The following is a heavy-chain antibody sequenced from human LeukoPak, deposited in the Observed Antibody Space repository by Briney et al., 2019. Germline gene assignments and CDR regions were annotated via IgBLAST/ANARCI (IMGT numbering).Heavy chain of an antibody. CDR3: GRDSFETDIDY. D-gene: IGHD1-14*01. J-gene: IGHJ4*02. Sequence: PGGSLRLSCAASGFTFSTYWMSWVRQAPGKGLGWVANIKEDGSETYYVDSLRGRFTISRDNLKNSLYLQINSLRAEDTAVYYCGRDSFETDIDYWGQGTLVTVSS. CDR2: IKEDGSET. V-gene: IGHV3-7*01. CDR1: GFTFSTYW.